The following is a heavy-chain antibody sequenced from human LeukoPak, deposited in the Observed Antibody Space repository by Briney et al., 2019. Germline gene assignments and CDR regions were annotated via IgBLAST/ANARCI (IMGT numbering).Heavy chain of an antibody. CDR3: ARQAMVRGVSFFNY. J-gene: IGHJ4*02. CDR2: ISSSSSCI. Sequence: PGGSLRLSCAASGFTFSSYSMNWVRQAPGKGLEWVSSISSSSSCIYYADSVKGRFTISRDNAKNSLYLQMNSLRAEDTAVYYCARQAMVRGVSFFNYWGQGTLVTVSS. CDR1: GFTFSSYS. D-gene: IGHD3-10*01. V-gene: IGHV3-21*01.